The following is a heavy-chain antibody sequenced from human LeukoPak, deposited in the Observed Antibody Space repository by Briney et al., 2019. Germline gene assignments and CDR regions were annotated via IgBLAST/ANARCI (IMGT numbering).Heavy chain of an antibody. D-gene: IGHD2-21*01. CDR1: GGSMSNYY. V-gene: IGHV4-59*01. CDR3: ARDRDMGFKHIGWFDP. CDR2: IYYSGST. Sequence: PSETLSLTCTVSGGSMSNYYWNWIRQPPGKGLEWIGYIYYSGSTNYNPSLKSRVTISVDTSMNQFSLKLSSVTAADTAVYYCARDRDMGFKHIGWFDPWGQGTLVTVSS. J-gene: IGHJ5*02.